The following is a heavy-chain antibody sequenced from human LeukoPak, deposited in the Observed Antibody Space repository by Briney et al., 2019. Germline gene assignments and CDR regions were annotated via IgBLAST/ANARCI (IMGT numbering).Heavy chain of an antibody. V-gene: IGHV1-18*01. CDR2: ISAYNGNT. J-gene: IGHJ6*02. Sequence: ASVKVSCKTSDYTFTSYGVSWVRQAPGQGLEWMGWISAYNGNTNYAQKLQGRVTISTDTSANTAYMMLRSLRSDDTAVYYCARQGMIYATFYYDYAMDVWGQGTTVTVSS. CDR3: ARQGMIYATFYYDYAMDV. CDR1: DYTFTSYG. D-gene: IGHD2-8*01.